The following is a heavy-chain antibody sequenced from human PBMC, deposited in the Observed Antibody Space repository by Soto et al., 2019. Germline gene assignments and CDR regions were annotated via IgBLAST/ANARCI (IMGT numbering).Heavy chain of an antibody. CDR1: GFTFSSYG. Sequence: GGSLRLSCAASGFTFSSYGMHWVRQAPGKGLGWVAVISYDGSNKYYADSVKGRFTISRDNSKNTLYLQMNSLRAEDTAVYYCAKDQAPDIVATRTIRLKWLDPRASLPSRFDPWGQGTLVTVSS. V-gene: IGHV3-30*18. D-gene: IGHD5-12*01. CDR3: AKDQAPDIVATRTIRLKWLDPRASLPSRFDP. J-gene: IGHJ5*02. CDR2: ISYDGSNK.